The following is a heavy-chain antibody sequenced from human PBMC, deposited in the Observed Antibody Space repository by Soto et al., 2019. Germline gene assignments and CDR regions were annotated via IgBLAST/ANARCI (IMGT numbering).Heavy chain of an antibody. Sequence: QVQLQESGSRLVRPSQTLSLTCSVSGGSVNSGGYSWSWIRQPPGKGLEWIGFISPSGRPAYNPSLRSRATISFDRSKNQIPLELSSGPAADRAVLYWARGVLPGGRGTRVTVSS. J-gene: IGHJ5*02. CDR1: GGSVNSGGYS. CDR3: ARGVLP. D-gene: IGHD2-8*01. CDR2: ISPSGRP. V-gene: IGHV4-30-2*01.